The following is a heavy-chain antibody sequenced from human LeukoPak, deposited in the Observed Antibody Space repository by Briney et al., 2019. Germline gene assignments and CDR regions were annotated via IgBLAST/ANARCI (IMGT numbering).Heavy chain of an antibody. CDR1: GFTFDDYA. CDR3: AKVNIGYFDY. Sequence: GGSLRLSCAASGFTFDDYAMHWVRQAPGKGLEWVSLISGDGGSTYYADSVKGRFTISRDNSKNSLYLQMNSLRTEDTALYCCAKVNIGYFDYWGQGTLVTVSS. CDR2: ISGDGGST. J-gene: IGHJ4*02. D-gene: IGHD2/OR15-2a*01. V-gene: IGHV3-43*02.